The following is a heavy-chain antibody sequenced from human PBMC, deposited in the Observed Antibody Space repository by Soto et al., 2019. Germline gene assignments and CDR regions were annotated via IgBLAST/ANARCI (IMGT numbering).Heavy chain of an antibody. V-gene: IGHV3-11*01. Sequence: GGSLRLSCAASGFTFSDYYMSWIRQAPGKGLEWVSYISSSGSTIYYADAVKGRFTISRDNAKNSLYLQMNSLRAEDTAVYYCARVSPHGGRGAFDIWGQGTMVTVSS. CDR2: ISSSGSTI. CDR1: GFTFSDYY. D-gene: IGHD2-15*01. CDR3: ARVSPHGGRGAFDI. J-gene: IGHJ3*02.